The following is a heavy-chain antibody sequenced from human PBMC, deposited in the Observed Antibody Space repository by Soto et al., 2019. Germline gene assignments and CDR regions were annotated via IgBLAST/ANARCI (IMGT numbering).Heavy chain of an antibody. CDR3: ARGSLY. CDR2: IYSADNT. Sequence: GGSLRLSCAASGFTFNSYAMSWVRQAPGKGLECVSIIYSADNTFYVDSVKGRFIISRDNSKNTVYLQMNSLRADDTAVYYCARGSLYWGQGTLVTVSS. CDR1: GFTFNSYA. V-gene: IGHV3-66*01. J-gene: IGHJ4*01.